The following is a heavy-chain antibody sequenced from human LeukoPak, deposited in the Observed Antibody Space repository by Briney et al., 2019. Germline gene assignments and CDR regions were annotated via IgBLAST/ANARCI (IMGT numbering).Heavy chain of an antibody. V-gene: IGHV3-30*18. D-gene: IGHD1-7*01. CDR2: ISYDGSNK. CDR3: AKDFGGTTFPFDY. CDR1: GFTFSSYG. Sequence: GGSLRLSCAASGFTFSSYGMHWVRQAPGKGLEWVAVISYDGSNKYYADSVKGRFTISRDNPKNTLYLQMNSLRAEDTAVYYCAKDFGGTTFPFDYWGQGTLVTVSS. J-gene: IGHJ4*02.